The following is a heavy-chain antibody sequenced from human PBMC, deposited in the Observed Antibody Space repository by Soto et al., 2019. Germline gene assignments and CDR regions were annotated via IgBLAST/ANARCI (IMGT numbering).Heavy chain of an antibody. CDR1: GFTFSSYG. CDR2: IWYDGSNK. J-gene: IGHJ4*02. Sequence: GGSLRLSCAASGFTFSSYGMHWVRQAPGKGLGWVAVIWYDGSNKYYADSVKGRFTISRDNSKNTLYLQMNSLRAEDTAVYYCARDRGYGSGWYFDYWGQGTLVTVSS. CDR3: ARDRGYGSGWYFDY. D-gene: IGHD3-10*01. V-gene: IGHV3-33*01.